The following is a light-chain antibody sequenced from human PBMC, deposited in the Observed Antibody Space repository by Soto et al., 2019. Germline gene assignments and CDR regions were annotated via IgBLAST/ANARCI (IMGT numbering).Light chain of an antibody. CDR1: SSDVGGYNY. Sequence: QSALTQPASVSGSPGQSITISCTGTSSDVGGYNYVSWSQQHPGKAPKLLISEVSNRPSGDSNRFSGSKSGNTASLTISGLQADDEADYYCSSYTASSTLLFGTGTKVTVL. CDR3: SSYTASSTLL. V-gene: IGLV2-14*03. J-gene: IGLJ1*01. CDR2: EVS.